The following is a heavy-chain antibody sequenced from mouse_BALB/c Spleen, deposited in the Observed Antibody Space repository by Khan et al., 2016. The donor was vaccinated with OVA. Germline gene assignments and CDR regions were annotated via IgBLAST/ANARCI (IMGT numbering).Heavy chain of an antibody. J-gene: IGHJ4*01. V-gene: IGHV2-6-1*01. D-gene: IGHD2-10*01. CDR2: IWSDGST. Sequence: QVQLKESGPGLVAPSQSLSITCTISGFSLTNYGIHWVRQPPGKGLEWLVVIWSDGSTTYNSTLKSRLTISKDNSKSQVFLKMNSIQTDETAMYFCARQPYYHYNIMDYWGQGTSVTVSS. CDR1: GFSLTNYG. CDR3: ARQPYYHYNIMDY.